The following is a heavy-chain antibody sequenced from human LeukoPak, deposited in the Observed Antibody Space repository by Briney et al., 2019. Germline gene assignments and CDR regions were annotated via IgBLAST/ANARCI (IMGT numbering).Heavy chain of an antibody. J-gene: IGHJ4*02. CDR3: AKWSGTYRTFDC. CDR2: ITGSRGTT. CDR1: GFTFSSYA. Sequence: GGSLRLSCAASGFTFSSYAMGWVRQAPGKGLEWVSTITGSRGTTYYAGSVKGRFTISRDNSKNTLYLQMNSLRAEDTAVYYGAKWSGTYRTFDCWGQGTLVTVSS. V-gene: IGHV3-23*01. D-gene: IGHD1-26*01.